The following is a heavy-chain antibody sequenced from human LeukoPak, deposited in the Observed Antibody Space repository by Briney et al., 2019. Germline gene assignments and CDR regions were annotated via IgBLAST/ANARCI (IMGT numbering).Heavy chain of an antibody. J-gene: IGHJ4*02. CDR2: ISAYNGNT. D-gene: IGHD5-12*01. CDR1: GYTFTSYG. CDR3: ARETGYDTGSYYFDY. Sequence: GASVKVSCKASGYTFTSYGISWVRQAPGQGLEWMGWISAYNGNTNYAQKLQGRVTMTTDTSTSTAYMELRSLRSDDTAVYYCARETGYDTGSYYFDYWGQGTLVTASS. V-gene: IGHV1-18*01.